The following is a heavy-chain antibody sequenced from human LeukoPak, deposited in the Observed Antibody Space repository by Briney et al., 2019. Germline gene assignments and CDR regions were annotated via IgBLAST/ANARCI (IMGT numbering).Heavy chain of an antibody. CDR2: IYYSGST. CDR3: ASPGSGRHAFDI. CDR1: GGXISSSTYY. D-gene: IGHD3-10*01. J-gene: IGHJ3*02. Sequence: PSETLSLTCTVSGGXISSSTYYWGWIRQPPGKGLEWIGSIYYSGSTNYNPSLKSRVTISVDTSKNQFSLKLSSVTAADTAVYYCASPGSGRHAFDIWGQGTIVTVSS. V-gene: IGHV4-39*07.